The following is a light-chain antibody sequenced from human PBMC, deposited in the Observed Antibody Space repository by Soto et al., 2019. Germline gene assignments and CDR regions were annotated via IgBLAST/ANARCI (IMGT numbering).Light chain of an antibody. CDR1: QSISSW. Sequence: DIQMTPSPSTLSASVGDRVTITCRASQSISSWLAWYQQKPGKAPKLLIYDASSLESGVPSRFSGSGSGTEFTLTISSLQPDDFATYYCQQYNSYSPSTFGQGTKVDIK. CDR2: DAS. J-gene: IGKJ1*01. CDR3: QQYNSYSPST. V-gene: IGKV1-5*01.